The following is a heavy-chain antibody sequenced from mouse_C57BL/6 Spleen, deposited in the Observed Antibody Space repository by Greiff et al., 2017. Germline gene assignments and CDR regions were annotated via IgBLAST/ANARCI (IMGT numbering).Heavy chain of an antibody. J-gene: IGHJ4*01. V-gene: IGHV14-2*01. D-gene: IGHD1-1*01. CDR3: AKNYYYGSSPCYAMDY. Sequence: EVKLVESGAELVKPGASVKLSCTASGFNIKDYYMHWVKQRTEQGLEWIGRIDPEDGETKYAPKFQGKATITADTSSNTAYLQLSSLTSEDTAVYYCAKNYYYGSSPCYAMDYWGQGTSVTVSS. CDR1: GFNIKDYY. CDR2: IDPEDGET.